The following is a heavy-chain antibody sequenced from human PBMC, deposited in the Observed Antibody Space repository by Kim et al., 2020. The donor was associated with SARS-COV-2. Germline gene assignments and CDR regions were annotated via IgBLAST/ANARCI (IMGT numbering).Heavy chain of an antibody. CDR2: IYYSGST. D-gene: IGHD3-16*02. V-gene: IGHV4-39*01. CDR1: GGSISSSSYY. Sequence: SETLSLTCTVSGGSISSSSYYWGWIRQPPGKGLEWIGSIYYSGSTYYNPSLKSRVTISVDTSKNQFSLKLSSVTAADTAVYYCASGSSAFGGVFGREDYG. J-gene: IGHJ6*01. CDR3: ASGSSAFGGVFGREDYG.